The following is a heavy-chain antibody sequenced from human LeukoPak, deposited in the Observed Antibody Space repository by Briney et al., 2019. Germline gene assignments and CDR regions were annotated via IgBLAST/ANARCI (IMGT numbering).Heavy chain of an antibody. CDR3: ATTRDDYDVLTGYPLQH. J-gene: IGHJ1*01. Sequence: PGGSLRLSCAASGFTFSSYAMSWVRQAPGKGLEWVSAISGSGGSTYYADSVKGRFTISRDNSKNALYLQMNSLRAEDTAVYYCATTRDDYDVLTGYPLQHWGQGTLVTVSS. V-gene: IGHV3-23*01. CDR2: ISGSGGST. CDR1: GFTFSSYA. D-gene: IGHD3-9*01.